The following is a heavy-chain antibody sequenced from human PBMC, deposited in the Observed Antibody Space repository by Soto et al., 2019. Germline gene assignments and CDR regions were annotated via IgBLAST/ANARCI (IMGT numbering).Heavy chain of an antibody. CDR1: GGSISSYY. CDR3: ARDLRCSSTSCSYFDY. D-gene: IGHD2-2*01. Sequence: SETLSLTCTVSGGSISSYYGSWIRQPAGKGLEWIGRIYTSGSTNYNPSLKSRVTMSVDTSKNQFSLKLSSVTAADTAVYYCARDLRCSSTSCSYFDYWGQGTLVTVS. J-gene: IGHJ4*02. CDR2: IYTSGST. V-gene: IGHV4-4*07.